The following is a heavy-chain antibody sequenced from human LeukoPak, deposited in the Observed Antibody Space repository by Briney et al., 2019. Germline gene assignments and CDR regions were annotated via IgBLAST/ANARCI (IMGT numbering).Heavy chain of an antibody. CDR2: ISYDGSNK. CDR3: ARYYDIGGRWGRVDY. Sequence: GGSLRLSCAASGFTFSSYGMHWVRQAPGKGLEWVAVISYDGSNKYYADSVKGRFTISRDNSKNTLYLQMNSLRAEDTAVYYCARYYDIGGRWGRVDYWGLGTLVTVSS. J-gene: IGHJ4*02. CDR1: GFTFSSYG. V-gene: IGHV3-30*03. D-gene: IGHD3-22*01.